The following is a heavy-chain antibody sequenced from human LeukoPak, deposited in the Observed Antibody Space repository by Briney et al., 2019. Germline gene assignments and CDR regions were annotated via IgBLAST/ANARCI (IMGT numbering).Heavy chain of an antibody. J-gene: IGHJ4*02. V-gene: IGHV3-30*18. CDR3: VKDIGEWESGY. D-gene: IGHD1-26*01. Sequence: QAGGSLRLSCAPSGFTFSRHGMHWVRQAPGKGLEWVAIISNDGSRKYYAHSVEGRFTISRDNSKNTLYLQMDSLRAEDTAVYYCVKDIGEWESGYWGQGTVVTVSS. CDR1: GFTFSRHG. CDR2: ISNDGSRK.